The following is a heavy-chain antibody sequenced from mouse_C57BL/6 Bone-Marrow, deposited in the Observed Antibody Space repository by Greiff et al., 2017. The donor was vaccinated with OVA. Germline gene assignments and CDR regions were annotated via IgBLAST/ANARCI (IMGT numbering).Heavy chain of an antibody. D-gene: IGHD2-4*01. CDR1: GFTFSSYA. CDR3: ARDPTMIATGWYFDV. V-gene: IGHV5-4*01. Sequence: EVQGVESGGGLVKPGGSLKLSCAASGFTFSSYAVSWVRQTPEKRLEWVATISDGGSYTYYPDNVKGRFTISRGNAKNNLYLQMSHLKSEDTAMYYCARDPTMIATGWYFDVWGTGTTVTVSS. J-gene: IGHJ1*03. CDR2: ISDGGSYT.